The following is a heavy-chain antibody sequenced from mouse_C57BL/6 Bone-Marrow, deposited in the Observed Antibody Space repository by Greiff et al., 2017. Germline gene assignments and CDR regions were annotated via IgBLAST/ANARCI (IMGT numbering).Heavy chain of an antibody. J-gene: IGHJ3*01. Sequence: QVQLQQSGAELARPGASVTLSCKASGYTFTSYGISWVKQRTGQGLEWIGEIYPRSGNTYYNEKFKGKATLTADKSSSTAYMELRSLTSEDSAVYFCARYGGQLKLRGFAYWGQGTLVTVSA. CDR1: GYTFTSYG. V-gene: IGHV1-81*01. D-gene: IGHD3-2*02. CDR2: IYPRSGNT. CDR3: ARYGGQLKLRGFAY.